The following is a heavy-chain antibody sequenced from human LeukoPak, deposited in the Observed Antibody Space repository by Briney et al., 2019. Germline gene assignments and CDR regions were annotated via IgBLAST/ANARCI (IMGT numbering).Heavy chain of an antibody. CDR3: VKDKTSRGSGSYWSYGMDV. CDR2: VTWDGSTT. Sequence: PGGSLRLSCAAFEFTFEDYTMHWVSHPPGKGLEWVSLVTWDGSTTYYAGSVKGRFTISRDNSENSLHLQMNSLRSEDTAVYYCVKDKTSRGSGSYWSYGMDVWGQGTTVTVSS. V-gene: IGHV3-43*01. CDR1: EFTFEDYT. D-gene: IGHD3-10*01. J-gene: IGHJ6*02.